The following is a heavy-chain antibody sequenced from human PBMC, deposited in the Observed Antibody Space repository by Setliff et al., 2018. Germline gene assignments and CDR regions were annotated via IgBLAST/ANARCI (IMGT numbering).Heavy chain of an antibody. V-gene: IGHV4-38-2*02. D-gene: IGHD5-18*01. CDR3: ARDGYGDDWNTFVDVYYYYMDV. Sequence: SETLSLTCAVSGYSINSGYYWGWIRQSPGKGLEWIGSIYRDGNTYYNPSLRSRVAISVDTSKNQFSLNLSSVTAADTAVYYCARDGYGDDWNTFVDVYYYYMDVWGKGTTVTVSS. J-gene: IGHJ6*03. CDR2: IYRDGNT. CDR1: GYSINSGYY.